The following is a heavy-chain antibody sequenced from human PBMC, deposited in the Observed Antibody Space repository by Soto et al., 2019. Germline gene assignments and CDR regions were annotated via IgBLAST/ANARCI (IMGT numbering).Heavy chain of an antibody. CDR1: GFTYSSYS. J-gene: IGHJ1*01. Sequence: GGSLRLSCAASGFTYSSYSMNWVRQAPGKGLEWVSYISSSSSTIYYADSVKGRFTISRDNAKNTLYLQMNSLRAEDTAVYYCAREGNYYDSSGSDAEYFQHWGQGTLVTVSS. D-gene: IGHD3-22*01. CDR2: ISSSSSTI. CDR3: AREGNYYDSSGSDAEYFQH. V-gene: IGHV3-48*01.